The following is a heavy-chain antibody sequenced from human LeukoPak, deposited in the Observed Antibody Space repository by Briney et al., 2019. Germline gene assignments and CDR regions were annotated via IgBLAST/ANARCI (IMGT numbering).Heavy chain of an antibody. CDR2: ISFIIST. J-gene: IGHJ3*02. CDR1: GFNFSSFG. V-gene: IGHV3-23*01. Sequence: PGGSLGLSCAASGFNFSSFGVNWVRQGPGKGLEWVSGISFIISTWSADSVKGRFTISRDNSKNTVYLQMNSLRDDDTAVYYCAKGTSSLNYDAFDIWGQGTLVTVSS. D-gene: IGHD6-19*01. CDR3: AKGTSSLNYDAFDI.